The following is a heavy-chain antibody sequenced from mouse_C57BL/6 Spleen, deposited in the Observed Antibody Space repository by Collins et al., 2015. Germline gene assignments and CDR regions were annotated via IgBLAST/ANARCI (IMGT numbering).Heavy chain of an antibody. V-gene: IGHV1-64*01. Sequence: QVQLQQPGAELVKPGASVKLSCKASGYTFTSYWMHWVKQRPGQGLEWIGMIHPNSGSTNYNEKFKSKATLTVDKSSSTAYMQLSSLTSEDSAVYYCARPDLLSRAMDYWGQGTSVTVSS. D-gene: IGHD2-1*01. CDR3: ARPDLLSRAMDY. CDR1: GYTFTSYW. CDR2: IHPNSGST. J-gene: IGHJ4*01.